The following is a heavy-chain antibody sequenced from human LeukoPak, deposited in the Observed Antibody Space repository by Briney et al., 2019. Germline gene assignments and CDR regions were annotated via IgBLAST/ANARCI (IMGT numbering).Heavy chain of an antibody. V-gene: IGHV3-7*01. J-gene: IGHJ4*02. CDR2: IKQDGSEK. CDR1: GFTFSSYW. D-gene: IGHD2-21*01. CDR3: AREPILWMLHGRYYYFDY. Sequence: QAGGSLRLSCAASGFTFSSYWMSWVRQAPGKGLEWVANIKQDGSEKYYVDSVKGRFTISRDNAKNSLYLQMNSLRAEDTAVYYCAREPILWMLHGRYYYFDYWGQGTLVTVSS.